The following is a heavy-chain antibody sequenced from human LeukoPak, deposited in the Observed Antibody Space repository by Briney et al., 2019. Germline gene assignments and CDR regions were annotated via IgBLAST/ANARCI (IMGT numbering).Heavy chain of an antibody. CDR2: MDPNSGNT. V-gene: IGHV1-8*03. D-gene: IGHD6-13*01. CDR1: GYTFTSYD. J-gene: IGHJ4*02. CDR3: ARGYEQQLLYYFDY. Sequence: EASVKVSCKASGYTFTSYDINWVRQATGQGLEWMGWMDPNSGNTGYAQKFQGRVTITRNTSISTAYMELSSLRSEDTAVYYCARGYEQQLLYYFDYWGQGTLVTVSS.